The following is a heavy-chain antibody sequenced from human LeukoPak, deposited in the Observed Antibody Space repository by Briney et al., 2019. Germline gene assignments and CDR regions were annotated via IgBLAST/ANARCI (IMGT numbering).Heavy chain of an antibody. D-gene: IGHD3-22*01. J-gene: IGHJ3*02. CDR2: ISAYNGNT. CDR1: GYIFTNYG. CDR3: ARDLPRASGYYDAGAFDI. Sequence: ASVKVSCKASGYIFTNYGISWVRQAPGQGLEWMGWISAYNGNTNYAQKLQGRVTMTTDTSTSTAYMELRSLRSDDTAAYYCARDLPRASGYYDAGAFDIWGQGTMVTVSS. V-gene: IGHV1-18*01.